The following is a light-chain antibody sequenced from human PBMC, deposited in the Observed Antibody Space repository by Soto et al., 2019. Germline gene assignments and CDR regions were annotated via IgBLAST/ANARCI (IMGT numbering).Light chain of an antibody. CDR2: AAS. V-gene: IGKV1-27*01. J-gene: IGKJ3*01. CDR3: QKYNNAPFT. CDR1: QGISNR. Sequence: DIQMTQSPSSLSASVGDRVTITCQASQGISNRLAWYQQKSGKAPKLLIHAASTLQSGVPSRFSGSGSGTDFTLTSSSLQPEDVATYFCQKYNNAPFTFGPGTKVDIK.